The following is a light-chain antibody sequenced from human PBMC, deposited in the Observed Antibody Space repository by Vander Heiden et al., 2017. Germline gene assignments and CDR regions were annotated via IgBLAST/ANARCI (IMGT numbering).Light chain of an antibody. CDR1: QSVDSS. V-gene: IGKV3-11*01. CDR3: QMSSSLLT. Sequence: ELVLTQSPPTLSLSPGERATLSSRPSQSVDSSLDWYQQKPVQAPRLLIYDASNRANGITVRFSGSGSGTDFTLTSSRLEDEDFAVYYWQMSSSLLTFGGGTKVEI. CDR2: DAS. J-gene: IGKJ4*01.